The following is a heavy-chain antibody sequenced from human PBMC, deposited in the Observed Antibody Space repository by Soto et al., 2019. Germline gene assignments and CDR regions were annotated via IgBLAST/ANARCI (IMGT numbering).Heavy chain of an antibody. CDR2: IIPILGIA. CDR3: ARVALSGDPRKYSDY. J-gene: IGHJ4*02. V-gene: IGHV1-69*02. CDR1: GGTFSSYT. D-gene: IGHD4-17*01. Sequence: SVKVSCKASGGTFSSYTISWVRQAPGQGLEWMGRIIPILGIANYARKFQGRVTITADKSTSTAYMELSSLRSEDTAVYYCARVALSGDPRKYSDYWGQGTLVTVSS.